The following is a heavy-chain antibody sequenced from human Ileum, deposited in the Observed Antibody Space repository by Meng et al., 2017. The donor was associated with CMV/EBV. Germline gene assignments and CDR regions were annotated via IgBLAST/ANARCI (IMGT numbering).Heavy chain of an antibody. CDR3: AKDKGVLFFDY. CDR2: IFSDGSRK. CDR1: GITFSKAG. D-gene: IGHD1-1*01. J-gene: IGHJ4*02. Sequence: VWLVVDGGWLGRPWGAWSIPWQGSGITFSKAGMHWVRQAPGKGLEWVAFIFSDGSRKDYADSVKGRFTISRDDSENTLYLQMNSLRPEDTAVYYCAKDKGVLFFDYWGQGTLVTVSS. V-gene: IGHV3-30*02.